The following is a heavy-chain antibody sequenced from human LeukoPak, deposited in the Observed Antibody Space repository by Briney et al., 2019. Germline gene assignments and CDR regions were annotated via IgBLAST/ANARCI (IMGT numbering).Heavy chain of an antibody. CDR2: IYYSGSA. D-gene: IGHD3-3*01. J-gene: IGHJ4*02. CDR1: GGSISSSSYY. CDR3: ARRPSIFGAVVTYYFDY. Sequence: KPSETPSLTCTVSGGSISSSSYYWAWVPQPPGKGLEGVGRIYYSGSAYYNPSLKSRVTISVDTSKNQFSLRLSSVTAADTAVYYCARRPSIFGAVVTYYFDYWGQGTLVTVSS. V-gene: IGHV4-39*01.